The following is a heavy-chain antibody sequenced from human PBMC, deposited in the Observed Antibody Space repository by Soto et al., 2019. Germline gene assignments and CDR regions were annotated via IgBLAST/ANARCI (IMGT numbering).Heavy chain of an antibody. V-gene: IGHV4-31*03. D-gene: IGHD6-13*01. CDR3: ARFGVAAAGTGGRDY. Sequence: PSETLSLTCTVSGGSISSGGYYWSWIRQHPGKGLEWIGYIYYSGSTYYNPSLKSRVTISVDTSKNQFSLKLSSVTAADTAVYYCARFGVAAAGTGGRDYWGQGTLVTVSS. CDR2: IYYSGST. CDR1: GGSISSGGYY. J-gene: IGHJ4*02.